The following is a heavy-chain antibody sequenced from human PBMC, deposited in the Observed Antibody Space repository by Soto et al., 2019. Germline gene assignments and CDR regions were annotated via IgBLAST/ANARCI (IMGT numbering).Heavy chain of an antibody. Sequence: VSCKASRCIFISYDVNWVGQPAARGVEGMGWVKSNSGNTDYEQKFQDRITMIRNASINKAQMQLSSLRSDDKAVYYCGRGEDVWWNAGAVALRDFDVWGQGTPVTVSS. CDR2: VKSNSGNT. D-gene: IGHD3-16*01. J-gene: IGHJ6*02. V-gene: IGHV1-8*01. CDR1: RCIFISYD. CDR3: GRGEDVWWNAGAVALRDFDV.